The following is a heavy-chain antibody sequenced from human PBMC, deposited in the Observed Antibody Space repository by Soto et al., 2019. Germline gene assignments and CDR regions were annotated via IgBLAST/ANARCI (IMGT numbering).Heavy chain of an antibody. V-gene: IGHV1-18*04. CDR1: GYTFTSYG. J-gene: IGHJ5*02. Sequence: SVKVSCKASGYTFTSYGISWVRQAPGQGLEWMGWISAYNGNTNYAQKLQGRVTMTTDTSTSTAYMELRSLRSDDTAVYYCARDIPVRYGDPYSPWGQGTLVTVSS. D-gene: IGHD4-17*01. CDR3: ARDIPVRYGDPYSP. CDR2: ISAYNGNT.